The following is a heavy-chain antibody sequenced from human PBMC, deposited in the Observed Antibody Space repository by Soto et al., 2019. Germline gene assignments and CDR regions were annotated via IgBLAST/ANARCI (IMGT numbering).Heavy chain of an antibody. D-gene: IGHD3-22*01. Sequence: SETLSLTCAVSGGSISSGGYSWSWIRQPPGKGLEWIGYIYHSGSTYYNPSLKSRVAISVDRSKNQFSLKLSSVTAADTAVYYCARAGYYYDSSGSLIYAFDIWGQGTMVTVSS. J-gene: IGHJ3*02. CDR1: GGSISSGGYS. CDR2: IYHSGST. CDR3: ARAGYYYDSSGSLIYAFDI. V-gene: IGHV4-30-2*01.